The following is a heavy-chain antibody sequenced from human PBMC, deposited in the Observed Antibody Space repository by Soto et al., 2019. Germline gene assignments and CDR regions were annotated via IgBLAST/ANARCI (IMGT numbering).Heavy chain of an antibody. CDR2: IYYSGST. CDR3: ARGLLEWLFYFDY. J-gene: IGHJ4*02. CDR1: GGSISSGAYY. V-gene: IGHV4-31*03. Sequence: QVQLQESGPGLVKPSQTLSLTCTVSGGSISSGAYYWSWIRQHPGKGLEWIAYIYYSGSTYYNPSLKSRVTISVDTSKNQFSLKLSSVTAADTAVYYCARGLLEWLFYFDYWGQGTLVTVSS. D-gene: IGHD3-3*01.